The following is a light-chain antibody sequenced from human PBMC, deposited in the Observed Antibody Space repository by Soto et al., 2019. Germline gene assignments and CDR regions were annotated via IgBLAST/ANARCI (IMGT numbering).Light chain of an antibody. V-gene: IGLV3-21*02. Sequence: SYELTQPPSVSVAPGQTARIACGGNNIGGRNVHWYQQKPGQAPVLVVYDDSDRPSGTPERISGSKSGNTAALTISRVEAGDEADYYCQVWDGSSDPVVFGGGTQLTVL. CDR3: QVWDGSSDPVV. J-gene: IGLJ2*01. CDR1: NIGGRN. CDR2: DDS.